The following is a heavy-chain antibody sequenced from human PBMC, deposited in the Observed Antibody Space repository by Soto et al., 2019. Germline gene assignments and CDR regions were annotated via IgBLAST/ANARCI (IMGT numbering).Heavy chain of an antibody. V-gene: IGHV4-30-2*01. J-gene: IGHJ3*02. CDR3: ARGSCRDGYNFSAFDI. D-gene: IGHD1-1*01. CDR1: GGSLSTYGYS. Sequence: PSETLSLTCAVSGGSLSTYGYSWNWIRQPPGKGLEWVGYIYHSGSTFYNPSLESRVTMSLDRFKKQISLKLNSVTAADTAVYFCARGSCRDGYNFSAFDIWGLGTLVTVSS. CDR2: IYHSGST.